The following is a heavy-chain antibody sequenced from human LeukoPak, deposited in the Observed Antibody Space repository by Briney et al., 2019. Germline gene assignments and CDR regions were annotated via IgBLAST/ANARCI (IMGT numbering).Heavy chain of an antibody. CDR3: ASVYSNYQINWFDP. CDR2: INPNSGGT. Sequence: ASVKVSCKASGYTFTGYYMHWVRQAPGQGLEWMGWINPNSGGTNYAQKFQGRVTMTRDTSISTAYMELSRLRSDDTAVYYCASVYSNYQINWFDPWGQGTLVTVSS. V-gene: IGHV1-2*02. J-gene: IGHJ5*02. D-gene: IGHD4-11*01. CDR1: GYTFTGYY.